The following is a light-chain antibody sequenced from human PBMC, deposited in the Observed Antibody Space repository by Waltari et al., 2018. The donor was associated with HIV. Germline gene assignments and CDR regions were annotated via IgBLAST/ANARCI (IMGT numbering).Light chain of an antibody. Sequence: QSALTQPASVSGSPGQSITISCTGTSSDVGSYNLVSWYQHHPHKAPQVVIYEVTTRPSGVSKRFSGSKSGNTASLTISGLQAEDESDYYCCSYAGSRGVVFGGGTKLTVL. V-gene: IGLV2-23*02. CDR3: CSYAGSRGVV. CDR2: EVT. J-gene: IGLJ2*01. CDR1: SSDVGSYNL.